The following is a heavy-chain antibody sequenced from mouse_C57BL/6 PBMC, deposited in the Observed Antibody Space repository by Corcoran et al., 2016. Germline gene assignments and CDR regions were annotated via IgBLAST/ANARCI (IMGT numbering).Heavy chain of an antibody. CDR2: ILPGSGST. CDR3: ARGGFYYYGSWFAY. D-gene: IGHD1-1*01. Sequence: QVQLQQSGAELMKPGASVRLSCKATGYTFTGYWIEWVKQRPGHGLEWIGEILPGSGSTNYNEKFKGKATFTADTSSNTAYMQLSSLTTADSAIYYCARGGFYYYGSWFAYWGQGTLVTVSA. J-gene: IGHJ3*01. CDR1: GYTFTGYW. V-gene: IGHV1-9*01.